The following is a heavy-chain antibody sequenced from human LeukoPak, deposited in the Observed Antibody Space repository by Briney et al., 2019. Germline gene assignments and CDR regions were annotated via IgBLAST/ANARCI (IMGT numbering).Heavy chain of an antibody. Sequence: PGGSLRLSCAASGVTFSDYYMSWIRQAPGKGLEWVSYISSSGSAIYYADSVKGRFTISRDYAKNSLYLQMNSLRAEDTAVYYCATLGRNYFDSWGQGTLVTVSS. CDR3: ATLGRNYFDS. D-gene: IGHD2-15*01. J-gene: IGHJ4*02. CDR2: ISSSGSAI. CDR1: GVTFSDYY. V-gene: IGHV3-11*01.